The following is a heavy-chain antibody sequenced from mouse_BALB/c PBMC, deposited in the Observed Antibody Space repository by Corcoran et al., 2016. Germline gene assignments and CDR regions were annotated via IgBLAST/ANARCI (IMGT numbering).Heavy chain of an antibody. V-gene: IGHV9-3-1*01. CDR2: INTYTGEP. CDR3: AREPYAMDY. J-gene: IGHJ4*01. CDR1: GYTFTNYG. Sequence: QIQLVQSGPELKKPGETVKISCKASGYTFTNYGMNWVKQAPGKGLKWMGWINTYTGEPTYADDFKGRFAFSLETSASTAYLQINNRKTEDTATYFCAREPYAMDYWGQGTSVTVSS.